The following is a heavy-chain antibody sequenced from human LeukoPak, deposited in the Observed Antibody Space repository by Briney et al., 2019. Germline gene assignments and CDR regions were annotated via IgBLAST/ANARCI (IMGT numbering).Heavy chain of an antibody. Sequence: SQTLSLTCTVSGGSIRSGGYYWSWIRQHPGKGLEWIGYIYYSGSTYYNPSLKSRVTISVDTSKNQFSLKLSSVTAADTAVYYCARGGYQLLDGGMDVWGKGTTVTVSS. CDR2: IYYSGST. D-gene: IGHD2-2*01. CDR1: GGSIRSGGYY. V-gene: IGHV4-31*03. CDR3: ARGGYQLLDGGMDV. J-gene: IGHJ6*04.